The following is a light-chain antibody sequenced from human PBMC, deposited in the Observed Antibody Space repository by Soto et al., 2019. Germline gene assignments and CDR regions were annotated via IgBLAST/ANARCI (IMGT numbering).Light chain of an antibody. CDR3: SSYTSSSLYV. J-gene: IGLJ1*01. Sequence: QSVLTQPASVSGSPGQSITISCTGTSSDVGGYNYVSWYQQHPGKAPKHMIYEVSNRPSGVSNRFSGSKSGNTASLTISGLQAEDEADYYCSSYTSSSLYVFGTGTKVTVL. CDR2: EVS. V-gene: IGLV2-14*01. CDR1: SSDVGGYNY.